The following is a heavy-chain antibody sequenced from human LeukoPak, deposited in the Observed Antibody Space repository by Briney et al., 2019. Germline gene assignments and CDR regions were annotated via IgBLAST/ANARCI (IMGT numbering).Heavy chain of an antibody. CDR2: ISSSSSYI. V-gene: IGHV3-21*01. CDR1: GFTFSSYS. J-gene: IGHJ4*02. Sequence: GGSLRLSCAASGFTFSSYSMNWVRQAPRQGLERVSSISSSSSYIYYADSVKGRFTISRDNARNSLYLQMNSLRAEDTAVYYCASLSTGYSSGWYNNFDYWGQGTLVTVSS. CDR3: ASLSTGYSSGWYNNFDY. D-gene: IGHD6-19*01.